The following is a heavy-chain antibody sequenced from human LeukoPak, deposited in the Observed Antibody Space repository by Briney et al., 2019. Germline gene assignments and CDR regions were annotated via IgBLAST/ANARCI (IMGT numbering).Heavy chain of an antibody. Sequence: PGGSLRLSCSASGFTFKSYAMNWIRQPPGKGLEWIGSIYYSGSTYYNPSLKSRVTISVDTSKNQFSLKLSSVTAADTAVYYCASFTDSEVYYFDYWGQGTLVTVSS. D-gene: IGHD1-14*01. J-gene: IGHJ4*02. CDR2: IYYSGST. V-gene: IGHV4-39*01. CDR3: ASFTDSEVYYFDY. CDR1: GFTFKSYA.